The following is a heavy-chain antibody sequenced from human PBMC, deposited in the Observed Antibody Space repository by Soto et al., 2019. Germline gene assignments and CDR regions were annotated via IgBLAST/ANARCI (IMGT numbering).Heavy chain of an antibody. V-gene: IGHV1-3*01. CDR1: GYTFTSYA. J-gene: IGHJ5*02. CDR2: INAGNGNT. Sequence: GASVKVSCKASGYTFTSYAMHWVRQAPGQRLEWMGWINAGNGNTKYSQKFQGRVTITRDTSASTAYMELSSLRSEDTAVYYCARGKELRYFDWFPWGWFDPWGQGTLVNVSS. CDR3: ARGKELRYFDWFPWGWFDP. D-gene: IGHD3-9*01.